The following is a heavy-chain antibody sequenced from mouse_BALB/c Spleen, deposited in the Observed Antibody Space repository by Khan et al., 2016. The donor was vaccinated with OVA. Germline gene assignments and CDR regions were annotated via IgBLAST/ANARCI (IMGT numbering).Heavy chain of an antibody. V-gene: IGHV1S135*01. D-gene: IGHD2-2*01. J-gene: IGHJ3*01. Sequence: IQLVQSGPELMKPAASVKISCKASGYSFTSYYIHWVMQSYRKSLVWIGYFDTFSGDTTYNQKFKGKATLTVDKSSSTAYIHLSNLTSEDSAVNYCTRHGYVAWFTYWGQGTLVTVSA. CDR3: TRHGYVAWFTY. CDR2: FDTFSGDT. CDR1: GYSFTSYY.